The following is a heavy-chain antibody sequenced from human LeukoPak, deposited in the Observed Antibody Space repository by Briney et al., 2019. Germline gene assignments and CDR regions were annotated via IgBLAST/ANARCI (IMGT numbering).Heavy chain of an antibody. CDR1: GGSLSAYY. D-gene: IGHD6-13*01. J-gene: IGHJ4*02. CDR3: AREAAVGTGGFDY. V-gene: IGHV4-59*01. Sequence: SETLSLTCTVSGGSLSAYYWSWLRQPPGKGLEWIGYIYNSGSANYNPSLQSRVTILIDTSKKQFSLKVSSVTAADTAVYYCAREAAVGTGGFDYWGQGTLVTVSS. CDR2: IYNSGSA.